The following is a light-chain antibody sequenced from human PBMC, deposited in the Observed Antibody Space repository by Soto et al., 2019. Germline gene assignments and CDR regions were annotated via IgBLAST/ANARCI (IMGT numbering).Light chain of an antibody. CDR1: QDINKY. J-gene: IGKJ3*01. V-gene: IGKV1-33*01. CDR2: DAS. Sequence: DIQMTQSPSSLSAPVGDSVTITCQASQDINKYLNWYQKKAGKAPEALIYDASNLEKGVPSKFSGSGSGTHFTFTSTNLQPEDVATYYCQQYDSLPFTFGPGTRVDVK. CDR3: QQYDSLPFT.